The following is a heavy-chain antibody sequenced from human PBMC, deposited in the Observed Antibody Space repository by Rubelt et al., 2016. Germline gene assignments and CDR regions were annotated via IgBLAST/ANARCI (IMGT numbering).Heavy chain of an antibody. CDR1: GFTFSDYH. CDR2: ISYDGSNE. Sequence: GGGVVQPGRSLRLSCAASGFTFSDYHMHWVRQAPGKGLEWVTVISYDGSNEYYADSVKGRFTISRDNSKNTLNLQMNSLRGEDTAVYYCARVVGYGWFDPWGQGTLVTVSS. V-gene: IGHV3-30*03. CDR3: ARVVGYGWFDP. J-gene: IGHJ5*02. D-gene: IGHD3-22*01.